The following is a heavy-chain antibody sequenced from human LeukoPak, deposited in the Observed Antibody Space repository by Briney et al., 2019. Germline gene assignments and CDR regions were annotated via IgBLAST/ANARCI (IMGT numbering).Heavy chain of an antibody. D-gene: IGHD3-16*02. CDR3: ARDKRLRLGELSLGGDH. V-gene: IGHV3-23*01. Sequence: GGSLRLSCAASGFIFSNYGMSWVRQAPGKGLEWVSSISGSATSHLYADSVKGRFTISRDNSKNTLYLQMNSLRAEDTAVYYCARDKRLRLGELSLGGDHWGQGTLVTVSS. CDR1: GFIFSNYG. J-gene: IGHJ4*02. CDR2: ISGSATSH.